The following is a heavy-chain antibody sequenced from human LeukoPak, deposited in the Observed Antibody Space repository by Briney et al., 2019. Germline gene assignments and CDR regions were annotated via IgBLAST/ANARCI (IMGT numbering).Heavy chain of an antibody. Sequence: GGSLRLSCAASGFTFSSYEMNWVRQAPGKGLEWVSYISSSGSTIYYADSVKGRFTISRDNAKNSLYLQMNSLRAEDTAVYYCARDETYYYDSSGYYVHYWGQGTLVTVSS. CDR1: GFTFSSYE. CDR3: ARDETYYYDSSGYYVHY. CDR2: ISSSGSTI. D-gene: IGHD3-22*01. J-gene: IGHJ4*02. V-gene: IGHV3-48*03.